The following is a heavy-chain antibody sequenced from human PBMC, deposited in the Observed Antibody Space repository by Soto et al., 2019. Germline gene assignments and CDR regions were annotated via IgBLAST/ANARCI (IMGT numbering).Heavy chain of an antibody. CDR3: ARALDWTFHH. D-gene: IGHD1-1*01. CDR1: GGSISSYY. Sequence: SETLSLTCAVYGGSISSYYWSWIRQPPGKGLEWIGYIHFDGSTSYNPSLKSRVTISVDTSKNQFSLRLSSVTAADTAVYYCARALDWTFHHWGQGTLVTVSS. V-gene: IGHV4-59*08. CDR2: IHFDGST. J-gene: IGHJ4*02.